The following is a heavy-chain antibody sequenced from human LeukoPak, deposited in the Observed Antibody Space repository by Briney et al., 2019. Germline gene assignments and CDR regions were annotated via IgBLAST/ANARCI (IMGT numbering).Heavy chain of an antibody. D-gene: IGHD3-9*01. J-gene: IGHJ4*02. CDR1: GGSISSSSYY. CDR3: VTGILTGYLANDY. CDR2: IYYSGST. V-gene: IGHV4-39*01. Sequence: SETLSLTCTVSGGSISSSSYYWGWIRQPPGKGLEWIGSIYYSGSTYYNPSLKSRVTISVDTSKNQFSLKLSSVTAADTAVYYCVTGILTGYLANDYWGQGTPVTVSS.